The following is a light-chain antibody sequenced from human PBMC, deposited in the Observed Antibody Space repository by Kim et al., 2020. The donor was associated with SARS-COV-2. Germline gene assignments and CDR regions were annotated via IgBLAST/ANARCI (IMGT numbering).Light chain of an antibody. V-gene: IGLV1-40*01. CDR1: SSNIGAGYD. Sequence: VTISRTGSSSNIGAGYDVHWYQQLPGTAPKLLIYGNSNRPSGVPDRFSGSKSGTSASLAITGLQAEDEADYYCQSYDSSLSGSRVVFGGGTQLTVL. J-gene: IGLJ2*01. CDR3: QSYDSSLSGSRVV. CDR2: GNS.